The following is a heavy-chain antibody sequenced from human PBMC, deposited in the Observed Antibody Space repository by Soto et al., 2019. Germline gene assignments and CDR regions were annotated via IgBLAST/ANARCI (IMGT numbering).Heavy chain of an antibody. CDR1: GGAFTNDI. V-gene: IGHV1-69*08. CDR2: IIPLLDVT. J-gene: IGHJ4*02. CDR3: ARDSPMGSTFSGYDAIDY. D-gene: IGHD5-12*01. Sequence: QVHLVQSGAEVKKPGSSVKVSCKASGGAFTNDIITWVRQAPGQGLDWMGRIIPLLDVTNYAQKFQGRVTITADKSTSTAYMELNSLIYEDTAVYYCARDSPMGSTFSGYDAIDYWGQGTLVTVSS.